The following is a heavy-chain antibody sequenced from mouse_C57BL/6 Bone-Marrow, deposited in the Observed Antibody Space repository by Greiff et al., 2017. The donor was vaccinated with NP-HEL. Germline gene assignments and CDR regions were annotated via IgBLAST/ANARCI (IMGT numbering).Heavy chain of an antibody. V-gene: IGHV5-6*01. CDR3: ANLLYAMDY. D-gene: IGHD2-10*01. CDR2: ISSGGSYT. CDR1: GFTFSSYG. J-gene: IGHJ4*01. Sequence: DVQLVESGGDLVKPGGSLKLSCAASGFTFSSYGMSWVRQTPDKRLEWVATISSGGSYTYYPDSVKGRFTISRDNAKNTLYLQMSSLKSEDTAMYYCANLLYAMDYWGQGTSVTVSS.